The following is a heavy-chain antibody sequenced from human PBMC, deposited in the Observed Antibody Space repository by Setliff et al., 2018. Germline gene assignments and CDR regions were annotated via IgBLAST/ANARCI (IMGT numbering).Heavy chain of an antibody. D-gene: IGHD2-2*01. CDR1: GGSISSYY. J-gene: IGHJ4*02. CDR2: INHSGST. V-gene: IGHV4-34*01. CDR3: ARVVPAAMYFDY. Sequence: SETLSLTCTVSGGSISSYYWSWIRQPPGKGLEWIGEINHSGSTNYNSSLKSRVTISVDTSKNQFSLKLSSVTAADTAVYYCARVVPAAMYFDYWGQGTLVTVSS.